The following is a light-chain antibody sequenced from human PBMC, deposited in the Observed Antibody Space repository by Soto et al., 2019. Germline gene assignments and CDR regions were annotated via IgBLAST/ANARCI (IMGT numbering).Light chain of an antibody. CDR3: QQYGSSDT. V-gene: IGKV3-20*01. CDR2: GAS. CDR1: QSVSRY. J-gene: IGKJ1*01. Sequence: EMVLTQSPGTLSLSQGERATLSCRARQSVSRYLAWYQQKPGQAPRLLIYGASNRATGIPDRFSGSGSGTDFTLTISRLEPEDFAVYYCQQYGSSDTFGQGTKVDI.